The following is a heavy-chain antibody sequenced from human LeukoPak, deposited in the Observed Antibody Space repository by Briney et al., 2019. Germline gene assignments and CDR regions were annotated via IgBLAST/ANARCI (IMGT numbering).Heavy chain of an antibody. Sequence: GGSLRLSCAASGFTFSSYAMHWVRQAPGKGLEWVAVISYDGSNKYYADSVKGRFTISRDNSKNTLYLQMNSLRAEDTAVYYCARGHWYADYWGQGTLVTVSS. CDR2: ISYDGSNK. D-gene: IGHD6-13*01. CDR3: ARGHWYADY. J-gene: IGHJ4*02. V-gene: IGHV3-30*04. CDR1: GFTFSSYA.